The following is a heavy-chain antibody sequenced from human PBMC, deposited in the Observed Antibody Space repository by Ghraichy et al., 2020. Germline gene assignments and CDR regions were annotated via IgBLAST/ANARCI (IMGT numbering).Heavy chain of an antibody. CDR2: ISSSSSTI. Sequence: GGSLRLSCAASGFTFSSYSMNWVRQAPGKGLEWVSYISSSSSTIYYADSVKGRFTISRDNAKNSLYLQMNSLRDEDTAVYYCARDRIDYDYVWGGIDAFDIWGQGTMVTVSS. V-gene: IGHV3-48*02. J-gene: IGHJ3*02. D-gene: IGHD3-16*01. CDR3: ARDRIDYDYVWGGIDAFDI. CDR1: GFTFSSYS.